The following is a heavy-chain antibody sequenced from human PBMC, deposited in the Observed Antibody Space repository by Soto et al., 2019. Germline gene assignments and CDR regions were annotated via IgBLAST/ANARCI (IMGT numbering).Heavy chain of an antibody. Sequence: QVQLVESGGGVVQPGRSLRLSCAASGFTFSSYGMHWVRQAPGKGLEWVAVIWYDGSNKYYADSVKGRFTISRDNSKNTLYLQMNSLRAEDTAVYYCARAGYSSGWPQDYWGQGTLVTVSS. D-gene: IGHD6-19*01. CDR2: IWYDGSNK. CDR3: ARAGYSSGWPQDY. J-gene: IGHJ4*02. CDR1: GFTFSSYG. V-gene: IGHV3-33*01.